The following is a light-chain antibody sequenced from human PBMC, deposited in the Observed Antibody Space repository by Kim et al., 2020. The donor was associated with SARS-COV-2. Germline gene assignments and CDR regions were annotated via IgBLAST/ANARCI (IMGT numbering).Light chain of an antibody. V-gene: IGLV3-25*03. Sequence: SYELTQPPSVSVSPGQTARITCSGDALPKQYAYWYQQKPGQAPVLVIYKDSERPSGIPERFSGSSSGTTVTLTLSGVKAEDEADYYCQSADSSGTYVFGT. CDR3: QSADSSGTYV. CDR2: KDS. CDR1: ALPKQY. J-gene: IGLJ1*01.